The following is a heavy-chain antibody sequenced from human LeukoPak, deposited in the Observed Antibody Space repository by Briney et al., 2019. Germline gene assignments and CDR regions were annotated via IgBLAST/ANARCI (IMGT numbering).Heavy chain of an antibody. D-gene: IGHD4-17*01. J-gene: IGHJ5*02. CDR2: ISSSSSYI. Sequence: GGSLRLSCAASGFTFSSYSMNWVRQAPGKGLEWVSSISSSSSYIYYADSVKGRFTISRDNAKNSLYLQMNSLRAEDTAVYYCARDGDYGDFSFDPWGQGTLVTVSS. CDR3: ARDGDYGDFSFDP. CDR1: GFTFSSYS. V-gene: IGHV3-21*01.